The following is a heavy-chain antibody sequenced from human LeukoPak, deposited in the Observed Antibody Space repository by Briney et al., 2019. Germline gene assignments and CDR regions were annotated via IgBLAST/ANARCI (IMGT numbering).Heavy chain of an antibody. V-gene: IGHV4-30-4*01. Sequence: SETLSLTCTVSGAPISSGDYYWSWIRQPPGKGLEWIGYIYYSGTTYYNPSLKSRVTISADTSRNQFSLKLNSVTAADTAVYYCASAIRGIIGYFDDWGQGTLVTVSS. J-gene: IGHJ4*02. CDR3: ASAIRGIIGYFDD. CDR1: GAPISSGDYY. D-gene: IGHD3-10*01. CDR2: IYYSGTT.